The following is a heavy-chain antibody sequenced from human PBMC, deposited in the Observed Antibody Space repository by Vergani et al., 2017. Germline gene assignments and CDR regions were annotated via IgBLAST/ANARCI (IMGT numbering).Heavy chain of an antibody. J-gene: IGHJ4*02. D-gene: IGHD6-19*01. CDR1: GFTFSSYA. V-gene: IGHV3-30-3*01. CDR2: ISYDGSNK. Sequence: QVQLVESGGGVVQPGRSLRLSCAASGFTFSSYAMHWVRQAPGKGLEWVAVISYDGSNKYYADSVKGRFTISRDNSKNTLYLQMNSLRAEDTAVYYCASSWAVAGKGDLDYWGQGTLVTVSS. CDR3: ASSWAVAGKGDLDY.